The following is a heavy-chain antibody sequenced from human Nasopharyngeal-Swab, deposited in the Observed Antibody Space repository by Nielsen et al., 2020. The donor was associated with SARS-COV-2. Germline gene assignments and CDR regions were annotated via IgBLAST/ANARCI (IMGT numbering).Heavy chain of an antibody. Sequence: GESLKISCAASGFTFSSYDMHWVRQATGKGLEWVSAIGTAGDTYYPGSVKGRFTISRENAKNSLYLQMNSLRAGDTAVYYCARVNYDSSGGDAFDIWGQGTMVTVPS. J-gene: IGHJ3*02. CDR1: GFTFSSYD. V-gene: IGHV3-13*01. CDR3: ARVNYDSSGGDAFDI. CDR2: IGTAGDT. D-gene: IGHD3-22*01.